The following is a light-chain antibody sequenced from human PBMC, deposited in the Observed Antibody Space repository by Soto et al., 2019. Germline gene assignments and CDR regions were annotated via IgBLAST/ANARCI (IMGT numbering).Light chain of an antibody. V-gene: IGLV2-23*01. CDR3: CSYAGSSTYV. Sequence: QSALTQPASVSGSPGQSITISCTGTSSDVGSYNLVSWYQQHPGKAPKLMICAGSKRPSGVSNRFSGSKSGNTASLTISGLQAEDEADYYCCSYAGSSTYVFGTGTKLTVL. CDR1: SSDVGSYNL. J-gene: IGLJ1*01. CDR2: AGS.